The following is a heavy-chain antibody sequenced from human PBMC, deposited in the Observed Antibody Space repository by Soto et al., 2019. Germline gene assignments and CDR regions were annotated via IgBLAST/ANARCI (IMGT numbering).Heavy chain of an antibody. V-gene: IGHV3-48*02. CDR1: GFTSSSYS. Sequence: GGSLRLSCAASGFTSSSYSMNWVRQAPGKGLEWVSYISSSSSTIYYADSVKGRFTISRDNAKNSLYLQMNSLRDEDTAVYYCARAWGLRFLEWPLHYGMDVWGQGTTVTVSS. J-gene: IGHJ6*02. CDR3: ARAWGLRFLEWPLHYGMDV. D-gene: IGHD3-3*01. CDR2: ISSSSSTI.